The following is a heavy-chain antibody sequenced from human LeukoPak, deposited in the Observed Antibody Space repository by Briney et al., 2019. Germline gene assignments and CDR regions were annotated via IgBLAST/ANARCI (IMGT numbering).Heavy chain of an antibody. CDR2: IIPIFGTA. V-gene: IGHV1-69*06. CDR1: GGTFSSYA. Sequence: GASVKVSCKASGGTFSSYAISWVRQAPGQGLEWIGGIIPIFGTANYAQKFQGRVTITADKSTSTAYMELSSLRSEDTAVYYCARNNWNDAVVGPYYYYYMDVWGKGTTVTVSS. CDR3: ARNNWNDAVVGPYYYYYMDV. J-gene: IGHJ6*03. D-gene: IGHD1-1*01.